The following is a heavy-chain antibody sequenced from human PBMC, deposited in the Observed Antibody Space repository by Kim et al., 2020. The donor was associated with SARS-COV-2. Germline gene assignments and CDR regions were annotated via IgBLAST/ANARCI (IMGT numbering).Heavy chain of an antibody. Sequence: ASVTVSCKASGYTFTSYAMNWVRQAPGQGLEWMGWINTNTGNPTYAQGFTGRFVFSLDTSVSTAYLQISSLKAEDTAVYYCARGGPVVRGVIGGWGDYWGQGTLVTVSS. CDR3: ARGGPVVRGVIGGWGDY. J-gene: IGHJ4*02. V-gene: IGHV7-4-1*02. CDR2: INTNTGNP. CDR1: GYTFTSYA. D-gene: IGHD3-10*01.